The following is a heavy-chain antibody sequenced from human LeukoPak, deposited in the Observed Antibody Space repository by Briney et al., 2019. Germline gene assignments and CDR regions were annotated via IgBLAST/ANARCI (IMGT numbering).Heavy chain of an antibody. Sequence: RQSEKIPCMGSGYSFTSYLIGWVGQMPGKGLEWMGIIYPGDSDTRYSPSFQGQVTISADKSISTAYLQWSSLKASDTAMYYCARHGSSWDFDYWGQGTLVTVSS. CDR3: ARHGSSWDFDY. D-gene: IGHD6-13*01. J-gene: IGHJ4*02. V-gene: IGHV5-51*01. CDR2: IYPGDSDT. CDR1: GYSFTSYL.